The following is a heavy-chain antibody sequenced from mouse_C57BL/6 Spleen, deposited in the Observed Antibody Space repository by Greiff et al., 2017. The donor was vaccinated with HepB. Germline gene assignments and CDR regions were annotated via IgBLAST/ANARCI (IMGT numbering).Heavy chain of an antibody. V-gene: IGHV1-22*01. CDR3: ARTRYDYDAMDY. D-gene: IGHD1-1*02. CDR2: INPNNGGT. CDR1: GYTFTDYN. Sequence: VQLQQSGPELVKPGASVKMSCKASGYTFTDYNMHWVKQSHGKSLEWIGYINPNNGGTSYNQKFKGKATLTVNNSSSTAYMQLSSLTSEDSAVYYCARTRYDYDAMDYWGQGTSVTVSS. J-gene: IGHJ4*01.